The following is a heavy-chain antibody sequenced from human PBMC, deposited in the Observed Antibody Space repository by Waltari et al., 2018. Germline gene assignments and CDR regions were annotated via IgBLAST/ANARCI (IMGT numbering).Heavy chain of an antibody. CDR3: ARESYDFWSGLYWYFDL. J-gene: IGHJ2*01. CDR2: IYTSGSN. D-gene: IGHD3-3*01. CDR1: GGSISSGSYY. Sequence: QVQLQESGPGLVKPSQTLSLTCTVSGGSISSGSYYWSWIRQPAGKGLEWIGRIYTSGSNHHHPSLKRRVTISVDTSKNQFSLKLSSVTAADTAVYYCARESYDFWSGLYWYFDLWGRGTLVTVSS. V-gene: IGHV4-61*02.